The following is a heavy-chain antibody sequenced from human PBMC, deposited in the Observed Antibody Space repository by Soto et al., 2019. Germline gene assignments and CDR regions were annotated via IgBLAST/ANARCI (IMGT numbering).Heavy chain of an antibody. J-gene: IGHJ3*02. CDR2: ISSSGSTI. V-gene: IGHV3-11*01. CDR1: GFTFSDYY. D-gene: IGHD2-15*01. Sequence: QVQLVESGGGLVKPGGSLRLSCAASGFTFSDYYMSWIRQAPGKGLEWVSYISSSGSTIYYADSVKGRFTISRDNAKNSLYLQMNSLRAEDTAVYYCARGSARDIVVVVAATPQAFDIWGQGTMVTVSS. CDR3: ARGSARDIVVVVAATPQAFDI.